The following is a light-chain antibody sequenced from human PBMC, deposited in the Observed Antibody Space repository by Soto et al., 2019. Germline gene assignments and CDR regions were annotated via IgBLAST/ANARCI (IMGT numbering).Light chain of an antibody. Sequence: QSVLTQPPSASGTPGQRVTISCSGSSSNIGSNTVNWYQQLPGTAPKLLIYSHNQRPSGVPDRFSVSKSGTSASLAISGLQSEDEADYYCATWDDSLDGYVFGTGNKLTVL. CDR3: ATWDDSLDGYV. V-gene: IGLV1-44*01. CDR1: SSNIGSNT. CDR2: SHN. J-gene: IGLJ1*01.